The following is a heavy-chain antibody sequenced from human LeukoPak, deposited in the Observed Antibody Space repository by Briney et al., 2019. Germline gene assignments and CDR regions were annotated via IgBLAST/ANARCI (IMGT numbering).Heavy chain of an antibody. D-gene: IGHD4-17*01. CDR3: ANEIRPNDH. V-gene: IGHV3-23*01. CDR1: GFIFTSYA. CDR2: ISGGGHST. Sequence: GGSLRLSCAASGFIFTSYAMNWVRQAPGRGLEWVSAISGGGHSTYYADSVKGRFTISRDNSRNTLYLQMNSLRPEDTAVYYCANEIRPNDHWGQGTLVTVSS. J-gene: IGHJ4*02.